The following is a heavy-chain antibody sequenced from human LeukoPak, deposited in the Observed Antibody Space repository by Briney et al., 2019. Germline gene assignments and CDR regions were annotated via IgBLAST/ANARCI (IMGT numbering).Heavy chain of an antibody. CDR1: GFTFSNFG. Sequence: PGGSLRLSCAASGFTFSNFGIRWVRQAPGKGLEWVALISYDGSNQYYADSVKGRFTISRDNSKNTLYLQMNSLRGEDTAVYYCAKGYYYDSSGYYQHFDHWGQGTLVSVSS. CDR3: AKGYYYDSSGYYQHFDH. J-gene: IGHJ4*02. D-gene: IGHD3-22*01. V-gene: IGHV3-30*18. CDR2: ISYDGSNQ.